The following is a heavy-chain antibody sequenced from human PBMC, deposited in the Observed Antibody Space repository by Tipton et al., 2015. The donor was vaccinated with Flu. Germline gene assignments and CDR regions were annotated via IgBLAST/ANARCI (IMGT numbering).Heavy chain of an antibody. V-gene: IGHV4-34*01. CDR2: INHSGST. J-gene: IGHJ3*02. CDR3: ARDLRGYSGYTGGDAFDM. Sequence: TLSLTCAVYGGSFSGYYWSWIRQPPGKGLEWVGEINHSGSTNYNPSLKSRVTLSRDTSKNHISLRLTSATAADTALYYCARDLRGYSGYTGGDAFDMWGRGIMVFVSS. D-gene: IGHD5-12*01. CDR1: GGSFSGYY.